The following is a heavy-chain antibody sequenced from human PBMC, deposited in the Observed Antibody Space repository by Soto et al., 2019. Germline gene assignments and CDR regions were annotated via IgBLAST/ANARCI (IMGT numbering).Heavy chain of an antibody. CDR3: ANHARPSGSACQH. Sequence: GGSLRLSCAASGFTFSSYGMHWVRQAPGKGLEWVAVISYDGSNKYYADSVKGRFTISRDNSKNTLYLQMNSLRAEDTAVYYCANHARPSGSACQHWGQGTLDTVSS. CDR2: ISYDGSNK. J-gene: IGHJ1*01. CDR1: GFTFSSYG. D-gene: IGHD6-19*01. V-gene: IGHV3-30*18.